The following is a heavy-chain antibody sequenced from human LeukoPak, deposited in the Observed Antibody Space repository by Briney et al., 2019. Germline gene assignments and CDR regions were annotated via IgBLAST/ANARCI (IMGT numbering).Heavy chain of an antibody. J-gene: IGHJ5*02. Sequence: GASVKVSCKASGYTFTGYFMHWVRQAPGQGLEWMGWINPNSGGTNYAQNFQGWVTMTRDTSISTAYMELRSLRSDDTAVYYCARDHPDYDFWSGYYQFDPWGQGTLVTVSS. V-gene: IGHV1-2*04. CDR3: ARDHPDYDFWSGYYQFDP. D-gene: IGHD3-3*01. CDR2: INPNSGGT. CDR1: GYTFTGYF.